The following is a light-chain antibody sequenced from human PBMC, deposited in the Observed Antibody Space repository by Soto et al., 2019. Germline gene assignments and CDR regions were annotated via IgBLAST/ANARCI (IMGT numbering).Light chain of an antibody. Sequence: DIQMTPSPSSLSASVGDRVTITCRASQRISSYLNWYQQQPGKAPKLLIYAASSLQSGVPSRFSGSGSGSYFTLTISSLQPEDFATYYCQQSYSTLTFGGGTKVEIK. CDR1: QRISSY. V-gene: IGKV1-39*01. CDR3: QQSYSTLT. J-gene: IGKJ4*01. CDR2: AAS.